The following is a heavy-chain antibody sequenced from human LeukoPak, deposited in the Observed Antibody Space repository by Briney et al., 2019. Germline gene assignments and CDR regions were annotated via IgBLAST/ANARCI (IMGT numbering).Heavy chain of an antibody. V-gene: IGHV4-59*01. CDR1: GGSISSYY. CDR2: IYYSGST. D-gene: IGHD6-19*01. Sequence: PSETLSLTCTLSGGSISSYYWSCIRQPPGKGLWWVGYIYYSGSTNYNPSLKSRVTISVDTSKNQFSLKLSSVTAADTAVYYCARSSGPYNWFDPWGQGTLVTVSS. CDR3: ARSSGPYNWFDP. J-gene: IGHJ5*02.